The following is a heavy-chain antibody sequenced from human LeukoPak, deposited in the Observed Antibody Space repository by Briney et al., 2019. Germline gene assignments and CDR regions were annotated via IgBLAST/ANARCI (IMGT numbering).Heavy chain of an antibody. CDR1: GFTFDDYG. V-gene: IGHV3-23*01. CDR3: VRDLHWGGFDV. CDR2: ISPSGDIT. D-gene: IGHD7-27*01. J-gene: IGHJ3*01. Sequence: SGGSLRLSCAASGFTFDDYGMSWVRQAPGKGLEWVSGISPSGDITYYADSVMGRFSISRDSPKSTVSLQMSSLRAEDTALYYCVRDLHWGGFDVWGQGTMVTVSS.